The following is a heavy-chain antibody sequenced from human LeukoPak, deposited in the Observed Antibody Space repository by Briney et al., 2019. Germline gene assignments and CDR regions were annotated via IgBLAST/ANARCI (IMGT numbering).Heavy chain of an antibody. CDR1: GFTFKNYA. J-gene: IGHJ5*02. CDR2: ITGGGSR. CDR3: ANKPAGFDP. V-gene: IGHV3-23*01. Sequence: PGGSLRLSCAASGFTFKNYAMSWVRRAPGKGLEWVSGITGGGSRYYADSVKGRFTISRDNSRNTMSMEMNSLRVEDTAVYYCANKPAGFDPWGQGTLVTVSS. D-gene: IGHD1-14*01.